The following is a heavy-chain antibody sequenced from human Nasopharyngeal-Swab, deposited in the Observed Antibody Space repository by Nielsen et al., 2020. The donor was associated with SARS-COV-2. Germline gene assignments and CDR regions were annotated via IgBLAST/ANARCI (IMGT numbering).Heavy chain of an antibody. CDR1: GFSFTGSS. CDR2: IRSKANTYAT. Sequence: GESLKISCAASGFSFTGSSIHWVRQASGKGLEWVGRIRSKANTYATHYAASGKDRFTIPRDDSKNTAYLQMNSLKTEDTAVYYCTRPMDPIAVAGPGDYWGQGTLVTVSS. J-gene: IGHJ4*02. D-gene: IGHD6-19*01. V-gene: IGHV3-73*01. CDR3: TRPMDPIAVAGPGDY.